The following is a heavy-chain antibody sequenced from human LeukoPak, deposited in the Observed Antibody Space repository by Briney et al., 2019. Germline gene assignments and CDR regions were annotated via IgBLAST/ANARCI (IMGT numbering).Heavy chain of an antibody. Sequence: PSETLSLTCTVSGGPIDSHYWSWIRQPPGKGLEWIGYIYYSGSTSYNPSLKSRVTMPVDMSKNQFSLKLSSVTAADTAVYYCAGGNWLVGRNWGQGTLVTVSS. CDR1: GGPIDSHY. V-gene: IGHV4-59*11. CDR2: IYYSGST. D-gene: IGHD6-6*01. J-gene: IGHJ4*02. CDR3: AGGNWLVGRN.